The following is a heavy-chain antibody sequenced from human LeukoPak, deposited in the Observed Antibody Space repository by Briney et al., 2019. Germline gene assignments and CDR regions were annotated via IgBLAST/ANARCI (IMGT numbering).Heavy chain of an antibody. Sequence: SETLSLTCTVSGGSISSYYWSWIRQPPGKGLEWIGYIYYSGSTNYNPSLKSRVTISVDTPKNQFSLKLSSVTAADTAVYYCARLDYYDIGGMGWFDPWGQGTLVTVSS. CDR2: IYYSGST. V-gene: IGHV4-59*01. CDR3: ARLDYYDIGGMGWFDP. J-gene: IGHJ5*02. D-gene: IGHD3-22*01. CDR1: GGSISSYY.